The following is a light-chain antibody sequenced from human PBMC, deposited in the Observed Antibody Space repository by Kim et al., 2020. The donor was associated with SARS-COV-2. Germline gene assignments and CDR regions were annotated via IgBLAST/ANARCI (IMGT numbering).Light chain of an antibody. V-gene: IGKV3-15*01. CDR1: QSVSSN. J-gene: IGKJ5*01. Sequence: EIVMTQSPATLSVSPGERATLSCRASQSVSSNLAWYQQKPGQAPRLLIYGASTRATGIPARFSGSGSGTEFTLTISSLQSEDFAVYYCQRYNNWPPAFCQGTRLEIK. CDR2: GAS. CDR3: QRYNNWPPA.